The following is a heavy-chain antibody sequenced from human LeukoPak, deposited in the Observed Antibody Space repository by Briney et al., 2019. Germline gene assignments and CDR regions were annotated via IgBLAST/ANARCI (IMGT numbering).Heavy chain of an antibody. Sequence: GGSLRLSCAASGFTVTNNYMSWVRQAPGKGLEWVSVIYSDGTTYYADSVKGRFTISRDNSKNTLYPQMNSLRAEDTAVYYCARETTAPYRHFDYWGQGTLVTVSS. CDR1: GFTVTNNY. CDR3: ARETTAPYRHFDY. CDR2: IYSDGTT. D-gene: IGHD4-17*01. J-gene: IGHJ4*02. V-gene: IGHV3-66*01.